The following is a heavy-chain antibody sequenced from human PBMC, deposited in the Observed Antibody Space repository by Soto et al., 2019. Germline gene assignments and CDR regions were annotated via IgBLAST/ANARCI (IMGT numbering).Heavy chain of an antibody. Sequence: SGPTLVNATPTLTLTCTVSGFSLSTSVVGVGWIRQPPGKALEWLALIYWNDDKRYSPSLKSRLTITKDTSKNQVVLTMTNMDPVDTSTYYCAHRVQQWLVPQYWFDPWGQGTLVTVSS. CDR3: AHRVQQWLVPQYWFDP. CDR2: IYWNDDK. D-gene: IGHD6-19*01. J-gene: IGHJ5*02. V-gene: IGHV2-5*01. CDR1: GFSLSTSVVG.